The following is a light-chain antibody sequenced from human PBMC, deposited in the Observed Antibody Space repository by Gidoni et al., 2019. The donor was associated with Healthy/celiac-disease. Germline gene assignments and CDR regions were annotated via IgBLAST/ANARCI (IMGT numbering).Light chain of an antibody. Sequence: DIVITHSPDSLAVSLGESATINCKSSQSVLYSSNNKNYLAWYQQKPGQPPKLLIYWASTRESGVPDRFSGSGSGTDFTLTISSLQAEDVAVYYCQQYYSTPVTFGPGTKVDIK. V-gene: IGKV4-1*01. CDR3: QQYYSTPVT. CDR1: QSVLYSSNNKNY. J-gene: IGKJ3*01. CDR2: WAS.